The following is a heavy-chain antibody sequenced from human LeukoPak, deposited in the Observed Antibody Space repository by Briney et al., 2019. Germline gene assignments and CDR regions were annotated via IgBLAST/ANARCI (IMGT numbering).Heavy chain of an antibody. V-gene: IGHV3-15*01. CDR3: TTDNPYDSSGYYFDAFDI. CDR1: GFTFSNAW. J-gene: IGHJ3*02. Sequence: GGSLRLSCAASGFTFSNAWMSWVRQAPGKGLEWVGRIKSKTDGGTTDYGAPVKDRSTISRDDSKNTLYVQMNSLKTEDTAVYYCTTDNPYDSSGYYFDAFDIWGQGTMVTVSS. D-gene: IGHD3-22*01. CDR2: IKSKTDGGTT.